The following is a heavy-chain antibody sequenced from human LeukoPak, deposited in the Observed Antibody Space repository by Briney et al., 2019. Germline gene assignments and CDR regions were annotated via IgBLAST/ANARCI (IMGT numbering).Heavy chain of an antibody. CDR2: IYSGGST. Sequence: HPGGSLRLSCAASGFTVSSNYMSWVRQAPGKGLEWVSVIYSGGSTYYADSVKGRFTISRDNSKNTLYLQMNSLRAEDTAVYYCARSLMVGATQSGDYWGQGTLVTVSS. CDR3: ARSLMVGATQSGDY. J-gene: IGHJ4*02. D-gene: IGHD1-26*01. CDR1: GFTVSSNY. V-gene: IGHV3-66*01.